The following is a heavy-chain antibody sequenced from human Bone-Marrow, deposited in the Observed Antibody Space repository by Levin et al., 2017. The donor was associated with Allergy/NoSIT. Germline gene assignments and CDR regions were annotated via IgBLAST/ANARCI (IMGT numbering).Heavy chain of an antibody. V-gene: IGHV3-11*06. D-gene: IGHD3-10*01. CDR3: ARVSRITASLPVDYYYGYYMEL. Sequence: GGSLRLSCAASEFTFSDHYMTWIRQAPGKGLEWVSYISERSNYTYYADSVKGRFTISRDNAKKTLYLQMNSLRGDDTAVYYCARVSRITASLPVDYYYGYYMELWGKGTTVTVSS. CDR1: EFTFSDHY. CDR2: ISERSNYT. J-gene: IGHJ6*03.